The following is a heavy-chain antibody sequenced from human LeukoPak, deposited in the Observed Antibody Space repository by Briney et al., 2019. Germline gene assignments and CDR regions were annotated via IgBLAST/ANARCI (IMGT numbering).Heavy chain of an antibody. Sequence: GGSLRLSCAASGFTFSSYGMHWVRQAPGKGLEWVSSISSSGANTYYADSVKGRFTIARDNSKNTLYLQMSSLRAEDTAVYYCAKRDRPCSGDCSAPYYCDYWGEGALVAVSS. CDR2: ISSSGANT. V-gene: IGHV3-23*01. D-gene: IGHD2-21*02. J-gene: IGHJ4*02. CDR3: AKRDRPCSGDCSAPYYCDY. CDR1: GFTFSSYG.